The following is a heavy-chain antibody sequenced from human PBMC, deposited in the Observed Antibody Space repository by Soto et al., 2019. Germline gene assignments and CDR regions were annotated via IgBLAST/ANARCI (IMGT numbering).Heavy chain of an antibody. CDR1: GGSISSYY. J-gene: IGHJ4*02. CDR2: IYYSGST. D-gene: IGHD5-18*01. V-gene: IGHV4-59*01. CDR3: ARGQGYGSLFDY. Sequence: SETLSLTCTVSGGSISSYYWSWIRQPPGKGLEWIGYIYYSGSTNYNPSLKSRVTISVDTSKNQFSLKLSSVTAADTAVYYCARGQGYGSLFDYWGQGTLVTVSS.